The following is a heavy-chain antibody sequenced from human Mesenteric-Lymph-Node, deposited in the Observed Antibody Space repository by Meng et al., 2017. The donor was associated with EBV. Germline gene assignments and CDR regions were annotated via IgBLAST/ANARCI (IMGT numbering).Heavy chain of an antibody. CDR1: GFTFSSNA. Sequence: QGQLVESGGGVVRPGRSLSLACAASGFTFSSNAMHWVRQAPGKGLEWVAVISYDGSNEFYADSVKGRFTISRDNSKNSVYLQMNSLRPEDTALYYCVKQALVGAFEYWGQGTLVTVSS. J-gene: IGHJ4*02. D-gene: IGHD1-26*01. V-gene: IGHV3-30-3*02. CDR3: VKQALVGAFEY. CDR2: ISYDGSNE.